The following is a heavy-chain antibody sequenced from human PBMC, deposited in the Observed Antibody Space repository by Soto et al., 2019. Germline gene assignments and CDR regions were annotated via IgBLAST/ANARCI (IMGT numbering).Heavy chain of an antibody. CDR2: IYSGGDT. J-gene: IGHJ5*02. V-gene: IGHV3-53*01. Sequence: PGGSLRLSCAASGFSVSSHYMSWVRQAPGKGLEWVSFIYSGGDTYYAASVKGRFTISRDNYRNTLYLQMNSLRVDDTAFYYCARDCSGGSCYPALGAWGQGTLVTVSS. D-gene: IGHD2-15*01. CDR1: GFSVSSHY. CDR3: ARDCSGGSCYPALGA.